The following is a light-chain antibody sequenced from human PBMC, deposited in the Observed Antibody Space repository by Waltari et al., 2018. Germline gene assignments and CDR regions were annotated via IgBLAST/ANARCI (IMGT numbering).Light chain of an antibody. CDR2: DVY. CDR1: SSDVGGYDF. V-gene: IGLV2-14*03. J-gene: IGLJ2*01. CDR3: SSYTSISTSVV. Sequence: QSALTQPASVSGSPGQSITISCTGTSSDVGGYDFVSWYQQYPGNAPKLVIYDVYYRPSGVSHRFSASKSGNTASLTISGLQTEDEADYYCSSYTSISTSVVFGGGTKLTVL.